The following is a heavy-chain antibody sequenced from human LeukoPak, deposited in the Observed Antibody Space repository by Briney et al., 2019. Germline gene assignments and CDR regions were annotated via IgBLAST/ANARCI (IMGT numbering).Heavy chain of an antibody. J-gene: IGHJ4*02. CDR2: IYYSGST. CDR1: GGSISSSSYY. V-gene: IGHV4-39*01. CDR3: ARQSRGGYPANFDY. D-gene: IGHD2-15*01. Sequence: PSETLSLTCTVSGGSISSSSYYWGWIRQPPGKGLEWIGSIYYSGSTYYNPSLKSRVTISVDTSKNQFSLKLSSVTAADTAVYYCARQSRGGYPANFDYWGQGTLVTASS.